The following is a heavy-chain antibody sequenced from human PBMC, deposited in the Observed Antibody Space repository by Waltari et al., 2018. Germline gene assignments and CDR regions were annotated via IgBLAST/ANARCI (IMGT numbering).Heavy chain of an antibody. CDR1: GGSISSYY. CDR2: IYYSGST. V-gene: IGHV4-59*01. Sequence: QVQLQESGPGLVKPSETLSLTCTVSGGSISSYYWSWIRQPPGKGLEWIGYIYYSGSTNYNPSLKSRVTISVDTSKNQFSLKLSSVTAADTAVYYCARGLGGSGLPYYFDYWGQGTLVTVSS. CDR3: ARGLGGSGLPYYFDY. J-gene: IGHJ4*02. D-gene: IGHD2-15*01.